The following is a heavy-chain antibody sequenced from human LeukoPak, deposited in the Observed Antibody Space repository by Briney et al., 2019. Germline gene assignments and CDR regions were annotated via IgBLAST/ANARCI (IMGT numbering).Heavy chain of an antibody. CDR3: ARWRDSVSYNLLGY. D-gene: IGHD1-26*01. Sequence: GGSLRLSCATSGFTFSNYGMHWVRQAPGKGLEWVAVIWSDGSEKYYAESVKGRFTVSRDNSKNTMYLQMNSLRAEDTAVYHCARWRDSVSYNLLGYWGQGTPVTVSS. CDR1: GFTFSNYG. V-gene: IGHV3-33*01. CDR2: IWSDGSEK. J-gene: IGHJ4*02.